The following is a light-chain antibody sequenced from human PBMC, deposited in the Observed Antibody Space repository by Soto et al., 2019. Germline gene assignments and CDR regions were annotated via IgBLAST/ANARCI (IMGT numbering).Light chain of an antibody. Sequence: DIQMTQSPSTLSASVGDRVTITCRASQSISSWLAWYQQKPGKAPNLLIYKASSLESGVPSRFSGSGSGTKFTLTISSQQPDDFATYYCQQYNSYPTFGGGTKEKIK. V-gene: IGKV1-5*03. CDR2: KAS. CDR1: QSISSW. J-gene: IGKJ4*01. CDR3: QQYNSYPT.